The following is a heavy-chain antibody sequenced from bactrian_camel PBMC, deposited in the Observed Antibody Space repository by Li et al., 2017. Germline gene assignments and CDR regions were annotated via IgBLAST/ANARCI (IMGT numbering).Heavy chain of an antibody. J-gene: IGHJ4*01. V-gene: IGHV3S1*01. CDR3: AADAKAVAPWDWVGGYNY. D-gene: IGHD5*01. CDR1: TFGDTTRS. Sequence: HVQLVESGGGSVQAGGSLRLSCTASTFGDTTRSMAWFRQAPGKEREGVAATLTGSGITYYTDSVKGRFTISEDNSKNTLYLQMNELKDEDTAVYYCAADAKAVAPWDWVGGYNYWGQGTQVTVS. CDR2: TLTGSGIT.